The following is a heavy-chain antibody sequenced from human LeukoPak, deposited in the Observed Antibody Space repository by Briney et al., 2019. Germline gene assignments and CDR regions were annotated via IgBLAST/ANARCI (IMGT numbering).Heavy chain of an antibody. Sequence: PGGSLRLSCGGSGFNFASYWMTWVRQAPGKGLEWVADIKQDGGEKSLVDSVKGRFTISRDNAKNSLYLQMNSLRAEDTALYFCVTGTFLNDRSQYRHFDRWGQGTLVSVSS. CDR2: IKQDGGEK. V-gene: IGHV3-7*04. D-gene: IGHD3-3*02. CDR3: VTGTFLNDRSQYRHFDR. J-gene: IGHJ4*02. CDR1: GFNFASYW.